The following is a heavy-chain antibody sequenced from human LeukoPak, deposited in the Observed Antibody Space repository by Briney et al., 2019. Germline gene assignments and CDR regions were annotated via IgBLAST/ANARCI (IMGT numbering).Heavy chain of an antibody. J-gene: IGHJ4*02. CDR2: INPNSGGT. Sequence: ASVKVSCKASGYTFTGYYMHWVRQAPGQGLEWMGWINPNSGGTNYAQKFQGRVTMTRDTSISTAYMELSRLRSDDTAVYYCARIRPSSTTYFDYWGQGTLVTVSS. D-gene: IGHD2/OR15-2a*01. CDR3: ARIRPSSTTYFDY. V-gene: IGHV1-2*02. CDR1: GYTFTGYY.